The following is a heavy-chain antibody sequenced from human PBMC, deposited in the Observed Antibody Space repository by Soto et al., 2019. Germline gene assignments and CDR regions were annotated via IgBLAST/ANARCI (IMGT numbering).Heavy chain of an antibody. CDR1: GFTFSIFG. Sequence: QVQLVESGGGVVQPGRSLRLSCAASGFTFSIFGMHWVRQAPGKGLEWAAMIWYDGSDADYADSVRGRFTISKDNSKNSVYLQMNSLRAEDTAVCYCARDKGSSTVVSGISQEGYFDSWGQGTLVTVSS. J-gene: IGHJ4*02. CDR2: IWYDGSDA. CDR3: ARDKGSSTVVSGISQEGYFDS. V-gene: IGHV3-33*01. D-gene: IGHD6-19*01.